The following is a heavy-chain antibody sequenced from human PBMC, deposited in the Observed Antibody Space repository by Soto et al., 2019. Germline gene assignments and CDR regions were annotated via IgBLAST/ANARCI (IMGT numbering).Heavy chain of an antibody. CDR3: ARGYSYTSGPDY. J-gene: IGHJ4*02. D-gene: IGHD6-19*01. V-gene: IGHV3-11*04. CDR2: IRYSGSTK. CDR1: GFTFSDSY. Sequence: PGGSLRLSCAASGFTFSDSYMSWIRQASGKGLEWVANIRYSGSTKYYVDSVKGRFTISRDNSKNTLYLQMNSLRAEDTAVYYCARGYSYTSGPDYWGQGTLVTVSS.